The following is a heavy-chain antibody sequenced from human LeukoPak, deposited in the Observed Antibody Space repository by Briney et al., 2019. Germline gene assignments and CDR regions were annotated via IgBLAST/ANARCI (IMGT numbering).Heavy chain of an antibody. CDR2: ISVDGRST. CDR3: AKDICSGGSCYLDY. J-gene: IGHJ4*02. CDR1: GFTFDDYA. Sequence: PGGSLRLSCAASGFTFDDYAMHWVRQAPGKGLDWVSLISVDGRSTYYADSVKGQFTISRDNSKNSLYLQMNSLRTEDTALYYCAKDICSGGSCYLDYWGQGSLVTVSS. V-gene: IGHV3-43*02. D-gene: IGHD2-15*01.